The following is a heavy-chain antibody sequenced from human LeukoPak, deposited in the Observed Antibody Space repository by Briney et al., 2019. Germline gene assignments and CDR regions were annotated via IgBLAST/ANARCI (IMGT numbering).Heavy chain of an antibody. V-gene: IGHV4-4*07. J-gene: IGHJ2*01. CDR1: GGSINNYY. CDR3: ARDFDYSNYWYFDL. Sequence: PSETLSLTCTVSGGSINNYYWSWIRQPAGKGLEWIGRIYTSGSTIYTPSLKSRVTMSVDMSKNQFSLRVNSMTAADTAVYYCARDFDYSNYWYFDLWGRGTLVTVSS. D-gene: IGHD4-11*01. CDR2: IYTSGST.